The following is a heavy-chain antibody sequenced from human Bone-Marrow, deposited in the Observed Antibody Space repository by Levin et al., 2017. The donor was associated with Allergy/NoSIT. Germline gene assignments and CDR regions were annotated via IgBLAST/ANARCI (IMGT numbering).Heavy chain of an antibody. V-gene: IGHV3-30-3*01. Sequence: SLKISCIASGFTFRTYPMHWVRQAPGKGLEWVAAISSDGTRTYYADSVKARFTFSRDNSKNTVYLQMDSLRPEDTAVYYCTRDNGYGDFFDYWGQGTLVTVSS. D-gene: IGHD4-17*01. J-gene: IGHJ4*02. CDR1: GFTFRTYP. CDR2: ISSDGTRT. CDR3: TRDNGYGDFFDY.